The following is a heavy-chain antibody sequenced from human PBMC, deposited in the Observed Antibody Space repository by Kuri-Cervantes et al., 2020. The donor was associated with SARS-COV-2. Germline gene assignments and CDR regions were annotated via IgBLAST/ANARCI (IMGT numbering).Heavy chain of an antibody. Sequence: GESLKISCAASGFTFSSYAMSWVRQAPGKGLEWVANIKQDGSEKYYVDSVKGRFTISRDNAKNTLYLQMNSLRAEDTAMYYCVKGTIDYDFWGRGTLVTVSS. CDR1: GFTFSSYA. CDR2: IKQDGSEK. J-gene: IGHJ4*02. D-gene: IGHD1-7*01. CDR3: VKGTIDYDF. V-gene: IGHV3-7*03.